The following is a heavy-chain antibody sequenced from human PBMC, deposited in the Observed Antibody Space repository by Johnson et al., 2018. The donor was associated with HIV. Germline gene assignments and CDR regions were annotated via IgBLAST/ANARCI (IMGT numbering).Heavy chain of an antibody. D-gene: IGHD6-6*01. CDR1: GFTFSSYD. V-gene: IGHV3-13*01. J-gene: IGHJ3*02. Sequence: VQLVESGGGLVQPGGSLRLSCAASGFTFSSYDMHWVRQAKGKGLEWVSAIGTAGDTYYPGSVKGRFTISRDNAKNSLYLQMNSLRAEDTALYFCTRRDSSELGDAFDIWGQGTMVTVSS. CDR2: IGTAGDT. CDR3: TRRDSSELGDAFDI.